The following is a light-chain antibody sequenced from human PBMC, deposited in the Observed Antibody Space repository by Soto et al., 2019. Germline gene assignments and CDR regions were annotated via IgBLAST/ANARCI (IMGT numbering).Light chain of an antibody. J-gene: IGKJ4*01. V-gene: IGKV3-20*01. CDR3: QQYGSSPLT. CDR1: QTVSRSY. Sequence: EIVLTQSPGALSLTPEGRATLSCRASQTVSRSYLAWYQQKRGPAPRLVIYGASSSATGIPDRFSGSGSVTEFPLTISGLEPEDFAVYYCQQYGSSPLTLGGGTKVDTK. CDR2: GAS.